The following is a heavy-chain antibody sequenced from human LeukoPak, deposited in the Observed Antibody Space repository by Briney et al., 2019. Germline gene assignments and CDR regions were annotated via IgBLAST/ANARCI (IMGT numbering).Heavy chain of an antibody. D-gene: IGHD1-26*01. CDR2: IYHSGNT. CDR1: GVSISSYY. J-gene: IGHJ5*02. CDR3: ARAGLVRRWFDP. V-gene: IGHV4-59*01. Sequence: SETLSLTCTVSGVSISSYYWSWIRQPPGKGLEWIGYIYHSGNTYHNPSLKSRITISVDTSKNQFSLKLTSVTAADTAVYYCARAGLVRRWFDPWGQGTLVSVTS.